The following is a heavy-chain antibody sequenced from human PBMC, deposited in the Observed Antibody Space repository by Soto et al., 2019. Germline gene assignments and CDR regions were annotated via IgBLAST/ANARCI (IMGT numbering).Heavy chain of an antibody. J-gene: IGHJ6*02. D-gene: IGHD3-9*01. CDR1: GGSFSGYY. V-gene: IGHV4-34*01. CDR3: ARDSISPTYYYYGMDV. Sequence: SETLSLTCAVYGGSFSGYYWSWIRQPPGKGLEWIGEISHSGSTNYNPSLKSRVTISVDTSKNQFSLKLSSVTAADTAVYYCARDSISPTYYYYGMDVWGQGTTVTVS. CDR2: ISHSGST.